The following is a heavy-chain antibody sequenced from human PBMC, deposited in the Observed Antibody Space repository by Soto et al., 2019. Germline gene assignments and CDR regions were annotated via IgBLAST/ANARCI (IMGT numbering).Heavy chain of an antibody. CDR2: VSFSGSK. V-gene: IGHV4-39*01. J-gene: IGHJ5*02. D-gene: IGHD6-13*01. CDR1: GDSVSNSGYY. CDR3: ARGSTLQGRDWFDP. Sequence: QLLLQESGPGLVKPSETLSLTCTVSGDSVSNSGYYWGWIRQSPGKRLEWIGSVSFSGSKYYNPSLRSRLTFSVDTSKTLFSLKLSSVTAADTAVYYCARGSTLQGRDWFDPWGQGTLVTVSS.